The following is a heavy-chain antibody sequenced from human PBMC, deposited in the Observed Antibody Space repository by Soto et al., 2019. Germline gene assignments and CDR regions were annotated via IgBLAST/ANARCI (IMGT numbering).Heavy chain of an antibody. CDR1: GGSISSYY. Sequence: QVQLQESGPGLVKPSETLSLTCTVSGGSISSYYWCWIRQPPGKGLEWIGYIYYSGSTNYNPSLKSRVTISVDTSKNQFSLKLSSVTAADTAVYYCARVRLTIFGVVITDPDAFDIWGQGTMVTVSS. V-gene: IGHV4-59*01. CDR3: ARVRLTIFGVVITDPDAFDI. CDR2: IYYSGST. D-gene: IGHD3-3*01. J-gene: IGHJ3*02.